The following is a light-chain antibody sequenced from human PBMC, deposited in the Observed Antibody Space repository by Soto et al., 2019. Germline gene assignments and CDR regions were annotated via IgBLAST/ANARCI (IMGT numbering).Light chain of an antibody. Sequence: DIQMTQAPSTLPASVGDRVTIICRASQGISSWLAWYQQKPGKAPKRLIYDASSLQSGVPSRFSGSGSGTEFTLTIRSLQPDDFATYYCQQYNSYSRTFGQGTQVDIK. CDR1: QGISSW. J-gene: IGKJ1*01. V-gene: IGKV1-5*02. CDR2: DAS. CDR3: QQYNSYSRT.